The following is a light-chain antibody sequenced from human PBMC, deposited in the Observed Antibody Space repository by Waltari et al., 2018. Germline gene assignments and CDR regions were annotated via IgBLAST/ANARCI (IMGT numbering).Light chain of an antibody. J-gene: IGLJ2*01. CDR2: GNV. CDR3: QSYDNTGRGSVL. V-gene: IGLV1-40*01. Sequence: SILTQPHSVSGAPGQRVIISCTGISSSIGAFDVTWYQVRPRAVPKLLISGNVSRPSGVPDRSSASKSGTSASLVIAGLQPDDEAHYYCQSYDNTGRGSVLIGGGTQVTVL. CDR1: SSSIGAFD.